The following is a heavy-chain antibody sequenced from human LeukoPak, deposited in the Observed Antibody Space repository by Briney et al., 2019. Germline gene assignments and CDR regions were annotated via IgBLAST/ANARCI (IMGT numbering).Heavy chain of an antibody. Sequence: ESGPTLVNPTETLTLTCTVSGFSLSNARMGVSWIRQPPGKALEWLAHFFSNDEKSYSTSLKSRLTISKDTSKSQVVLTMTNMDPVDTATYYCARITGYCSGGSCRYFDYWGQGTLVTVSS. J-gene: IGHJ4*02. CDR3: ARITGYCSGGSCRYFDY. CDR1: GFSLSNARMG. D-gene: IGHD2-15*01. V-gene: IGHV2-26*01. CDR2: FFSNDEK.